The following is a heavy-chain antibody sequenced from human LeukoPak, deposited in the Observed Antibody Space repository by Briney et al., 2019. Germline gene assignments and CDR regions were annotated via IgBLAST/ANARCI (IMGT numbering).Heavy chain of an antibody. V-gene: IGHV4-59*08. J-gene: IGHJ5*02. CDR2: IYFSGST. Sequence: SETLSLTCTVSGGSISSYYWSWIRQPPGKGLEWIGYIYFSGSTNYNPSLKSRVTISVDTSKNQFSLKLSSVTAADTAVYYCAMGPYIDYGSSLVIGWFDPWGQGTLVTVSS. D-gene: IGHD3-10*01. CDR3: AMGPYIDYGSSLVIGWFDP. CDR1: GGSISSYY.